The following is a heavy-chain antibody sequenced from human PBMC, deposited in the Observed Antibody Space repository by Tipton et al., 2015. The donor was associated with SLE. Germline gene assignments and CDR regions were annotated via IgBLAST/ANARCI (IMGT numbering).Heavy chain of an antibody. CDR3: ARGHSSGWYYFDY. Sequence: GSLRLSCAASGFTFSDYYMSWIRQAPGKGLERVSYISSSGSTIYYADSVKGRFTISRDNAKNSLYLKMNSLRAEDTAVYYCARGHSSGWYYFDYWGQGTLVTVSS. CDR1: GFTFSDYY. V-gene: IGHV3-11*01. CDR2: ISSSGSTI. J-gene: IGHJ4*02. D-gene: IGHD6-19*01.